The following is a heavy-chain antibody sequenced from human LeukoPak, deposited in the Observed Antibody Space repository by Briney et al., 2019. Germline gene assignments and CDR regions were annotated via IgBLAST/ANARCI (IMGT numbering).Heavy chain of an antibody. CDR2: ISSTSSYI. CDR3: GSGYNWFDP. V-gene: IGHV3-21*01. D-gene: IGHD5-12*01. Sequence: GGSLRLSCSASGFTFSSYSMNWVRQAPGKGLEWVSSISSTSSYIYYADSLKGRFTISRDNAKNSLYLQMNSLRAEDTAVYYCGSGYNWFDPWGQGTLVTVSS. CDR1: GFTFSSYS. J-gene: IGHJ5*02.